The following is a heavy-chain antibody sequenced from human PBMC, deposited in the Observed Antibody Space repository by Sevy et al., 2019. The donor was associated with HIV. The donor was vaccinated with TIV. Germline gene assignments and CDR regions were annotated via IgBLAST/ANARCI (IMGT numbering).Heavy chain of an antibody. CDR3: ARLKDDSSGYTFGY. CDR1: GFTFSRYW. D-gene: IGHD3-22*01. CDR2: IKQDGSEN. J-gene: IGHJ4*02. Sequence: GGSLRLSCAASGFTFSRYWMSWVRQAPGKGLEWVANIKQDGSENYYVDSVKGRFTISRDNAKNSLYLQMNSLRAEDTAVYYCARLKDDSSGYTFGYWGQGTLVTVSS. V-gene: IGHV3-7*03.